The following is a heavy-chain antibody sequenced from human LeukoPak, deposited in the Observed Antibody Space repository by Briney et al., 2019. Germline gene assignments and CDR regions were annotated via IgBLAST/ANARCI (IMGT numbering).Heavy chain of an antibody. CDR1: GFTFSSYG. CDR3: AKPYYDSSGDLLHFDF. CDR2: ISYDGSNK. D-gene: IGHD3-22*01. Sequence: GGSLRLSCAASGFTFSSYGMHWVRQAPGKGLEWEAVISYDGSNKYYADSVKGRFTISRDNSKNTLYLQMNSLRAEDTAVYYCAKPYYDSSGDLLHFDFWGQGTLVTVSS. J-gene: IGHJ4*02. V-gene: IGHV3-30*18.